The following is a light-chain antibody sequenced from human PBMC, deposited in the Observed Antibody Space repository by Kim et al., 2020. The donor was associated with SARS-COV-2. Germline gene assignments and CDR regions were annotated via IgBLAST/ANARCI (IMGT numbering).Light chain of an antibody. CDR1: QSISGW. CDR2: AVS. J-gene: IGKJ1*01. V-gene: IGKV1-5*01. CDR3: QQYKSYSVQM. Sequence: DIQMTQSPSTLSASVGDRVTITCRASQSISGWLAWYQQRPGKAPKLLISAVSTLESGVPSRFSGSGSGTEFSLTISNLQPDDFATYYCQQYKSYSVQMFGQGTKLEIK.